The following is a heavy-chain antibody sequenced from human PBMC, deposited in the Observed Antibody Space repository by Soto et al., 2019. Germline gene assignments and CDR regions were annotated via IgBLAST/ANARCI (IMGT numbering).Heavy chain of an antibody. Sequence: NLSLTCAGSGGSISSGGYSWSWIRQPPGKGLEWIGYIYHSGSTYYNPSLKSRVTISVDRSKNQFSLKLSSVTAADTAVYYCARVPDRWGQGTLVTVS. V-gene: IGHV4-30-2*01. CDR3: ARVPDR. CDR1: GGSISSGGYS. J-gene: IGHJ5*02. D-gene: IGHD2-2*01. CDR2: IYHSGST.